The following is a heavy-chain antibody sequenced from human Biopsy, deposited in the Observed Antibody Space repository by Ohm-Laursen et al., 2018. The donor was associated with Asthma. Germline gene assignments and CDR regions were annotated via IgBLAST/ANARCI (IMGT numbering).Heavy chain of an antibody. V-gene: IGHV3-48*02. CDR2: ISSSSSTI. J-gene: IGHJ4*02. CDR3: ARFKRGYSYGYAGVFDY. CDR1: GFTFRAYS. D-gene: IGHD5-18*01. Sequence: LSLTCAASGFTFRAYSMSWVRQAPGKGLEWVSSISSSSSTIYYADSVKGRFTISRDNAKNSLYLQMNSLRDEDTAVYYCARFKRGYSYGYAGVFDYWGQGTLVTVSS.